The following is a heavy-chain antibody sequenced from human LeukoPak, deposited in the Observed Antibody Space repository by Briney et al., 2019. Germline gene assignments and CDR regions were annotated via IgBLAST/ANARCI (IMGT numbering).Heavy chain of an antibody. J-gene: IGHJ6*02. CDR3: AREYAMDV. CDR1: GFTFSSYW. CDR2: ISSDGTST. V-gene: IGHV3-74*01. Sequence: PGGSLRLSCAASGFTFSSYWMHWVRQAPGKGLVWVSRISSDGTSTGYADSVKGRFTISRDNAKNTLDLEMASLRAEDTAVYYCAREYAMDVWGQGTTVTVS.